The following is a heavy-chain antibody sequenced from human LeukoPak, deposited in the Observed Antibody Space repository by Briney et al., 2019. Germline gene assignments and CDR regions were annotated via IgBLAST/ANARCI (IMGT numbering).Heavy chain of an antibody. J-gene: IGHJ6*02. V-gene: IGHV1-69*13. CDR1: GGAFSTNG. D-gene: IGHD3-10*01. CDR3: AARLTLGYYYGSGDYYYGMDV. Sequence: ASVKVSCKVSGGAFSTNGISWVRQAPGQGLEWMGGIIPIFGTANYAQKFQGRVTITADESTSTAYMELSSLRSEDTAVYYCAARLTLGYYYGSGDYYYGMDVWGQGTTVTVSS. CDR2: IIPIFGTA.